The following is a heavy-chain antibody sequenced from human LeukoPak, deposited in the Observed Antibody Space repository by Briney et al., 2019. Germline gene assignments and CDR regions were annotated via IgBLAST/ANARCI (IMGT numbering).Heavy chain of an antibody. D-gene: IGHD2-2*01. CDR1: GFTFSSYC. CDR2: IKQDGSEK. V-gene: IGHV3-7*05. J-gene: IGHJ4*02. CDR3: VKGYCSSISCYGDY. Sequence: GGSLRLSCAVSGFTFSSYCMSWVRQAPGKGLEWVANIKQDGSEKYYVDSVKGRFTISRDNAKNSLYLQMNSLRAEDTAVYYCVKGYCSSISCYGDYWGQGTLVTFSS.